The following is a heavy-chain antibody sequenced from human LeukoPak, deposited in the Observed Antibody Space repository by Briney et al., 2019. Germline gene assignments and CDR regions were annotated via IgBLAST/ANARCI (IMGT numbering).Heavy chain of an antibody. CDR2: ISAYNGNT. D-gene: IGHD2-2*01. J-gene: IGHJ6*02. CDR1: GYTFTSYG. Sequence: ASVKVSCKASGYTFTSYGISWVRQAPGQGLEWMGWISAYNGNTNYAQKLQRRVTMTTDTSTSTASMELRSLRSDDTAVYYCARDGDIVVVPAARHYYYYGMDVWGQGTTVTVSS. CDR3: ARDGDIVVVPAARHYYYYGMDV. V-gene: IGHV1-18*01.